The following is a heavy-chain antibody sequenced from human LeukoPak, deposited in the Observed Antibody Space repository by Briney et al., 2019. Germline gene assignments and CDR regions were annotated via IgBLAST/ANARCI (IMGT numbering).Heavy chain of an antibody. J-gene: IGHJ5*02. D-gene: IGHD6-13*01. Sequence: PGGSLRVSCAASGFTFSSYAMHWVRQAPGKGLEWVAVISYDGSNKYYADSVKGRFTISRDNSKNTLYLQMNSLRAEDTAVYYCARDRDSSSFSPPPFDPWGQGTLVTVSS. CDR2: ISYDGSNK. V-gene: IGHV3-30-3*01. CDR1: GFTFSSYA. CDR3: ARDRDSSSFSPPPFDP.